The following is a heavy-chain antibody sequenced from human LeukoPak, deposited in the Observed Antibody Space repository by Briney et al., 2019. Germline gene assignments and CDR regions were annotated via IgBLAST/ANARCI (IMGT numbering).Heavy chain of an antibody. CDR2: INHSGST. V-gene: IGHV4-34*01. J-gene: IGHJ4*02. CDR3: ARGNSSSRRFDY. Sequence: PSETLSLTCAVYGGSFSGYYWSWIRQPPGKGLEWIGEINHSGSTNYNPSLKSRVTISVDTSKNQFSLKLSSVTAADTAVYHCARGNSSSRRFDYWGQGTLVTVSS. CDR1: GGSFSGYY. D-gene: IGHD6-6*01.